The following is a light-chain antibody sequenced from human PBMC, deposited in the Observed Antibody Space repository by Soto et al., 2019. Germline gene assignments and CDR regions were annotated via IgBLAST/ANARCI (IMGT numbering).Light chain of an antibody. CDR2: EVS. CDR1: SSDVGGYNY. CDR3: SSYAGSNNFV. Sequence: QSALTQPPSAPGSPGQSVTISCTGTSSDVGGYNYVSWYQQHPDKAPKLMIYEVSKRPSGVPDRFSGSKSDNTASLTVSGLQAEDEADYYCSSYAGSNNFVFGPGTKVTVL. V-gene: IGLV2-8*01. J-gene: IGLJ1*01.